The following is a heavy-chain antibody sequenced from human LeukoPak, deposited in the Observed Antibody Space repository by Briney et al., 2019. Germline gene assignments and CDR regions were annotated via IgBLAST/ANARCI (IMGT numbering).Heavy chain of an antibody. Sequence: SETLSLTCTVSGGSISSSSYYWGWIRQPPGKRLEWIGSIYYSGSTYYNPSLKSRVTISVDTSKNQFSLKLSSVTAADTAVYYCARNYDSSGYGAYYFDYWGQGTLVTVSS. CDR3: ARNYDSSGYGAYYFDY. J-gene: IGHJ4*02. CDR2: IYYSGST. D-gene: IGHD3-22*01. V-gene: IGHV4-39*07. CDR1: GGSISSSSYY.